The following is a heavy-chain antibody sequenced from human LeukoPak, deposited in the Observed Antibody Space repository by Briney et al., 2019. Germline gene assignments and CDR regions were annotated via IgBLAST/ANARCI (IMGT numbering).Heavy chain of an antibody. D-gene: IGHD3-10*01. CDR3: ARAPVGEDWFDP. V-gene: IGHV1-2*02. CDR2: INPNSGGT. CDR1: GGTFSSYA. Sequence: ASVKVSCKASGGTFSSYAISWVRQAPGQGLEWMGWINPNSGGTNYAQKFQGRVTMTRDTSISTAYMELGRLRSDDAAVYYCARAPVGEDWFDPWGQGTLVTVSS. J-gene: IGHJ5*02.